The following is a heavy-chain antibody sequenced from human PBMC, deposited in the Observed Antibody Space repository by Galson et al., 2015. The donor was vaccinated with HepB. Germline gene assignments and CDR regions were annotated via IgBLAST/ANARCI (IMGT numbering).Heavy chain of an antibody. CDR3: AKVFPEKTDGWYRQALYYFDS. V-gene: IGHV3-30*14. CDR2: MSFDGINK. D-gene: IGHD6-19*01. CDR1: RFTFSAYN. J-gene: IGHJ4*02. Sequence: SLRLSCAASRFTFSAYNMHWVRQAPAKGLEWVAVMSFDGINKYYADSVKGRFTISRDKSKNTLYLQMNSLRADDTAIYFCAKVFPEKTDGWYRQALYYFDSWGQGTRVTVSS.